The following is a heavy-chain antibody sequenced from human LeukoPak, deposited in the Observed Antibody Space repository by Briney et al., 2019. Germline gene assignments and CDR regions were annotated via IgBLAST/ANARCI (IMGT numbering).Heavy chain of an antibody. J-gene: IGHJ4*02. CDR3: ARVGPTPMVRGVIIPPFDY. Sequence: GASVKVSCKASGYTFTSYGISWVRQAPGQGLEWMGWISAYNGNTNYAQKLQGRVTMTTDTSTSTAYMELRSLRSDDPAVYYCARVGPTPMVRGVIIPPFDYWGQGTLVTVSS. D-gene: IGHD3-10*01. CDR2: ISAYNGNT. V-gene: IGHV1-18*01. CDR1: GYTFTSYG.